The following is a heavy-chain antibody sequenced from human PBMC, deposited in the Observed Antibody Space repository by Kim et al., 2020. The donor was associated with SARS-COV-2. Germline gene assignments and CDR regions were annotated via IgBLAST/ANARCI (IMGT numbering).Heavy chain of an antibody. J-gene: IGHJ4*02. Sequence: GGSLRLSCAASGFTFDDYAMHWVRQAPGKGLEWVSGISWNSGSIGYADSVKGRFTISRDNAKNSLYLQMNSLRAEDTALYYCAKDMSCSSTSCYGGSNFDYWGQGTLVTVSS. V-gene: IGHV3-9*01. CDR3: AKDMSCSSTSCYGGSNFDY. CDR1: GFTFDDYA. CDR2: ISWNSGSI. D-gene: IGHD2-2*01.